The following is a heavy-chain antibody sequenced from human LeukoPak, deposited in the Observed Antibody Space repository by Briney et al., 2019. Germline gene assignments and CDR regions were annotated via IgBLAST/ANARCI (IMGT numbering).Heavy chain of an antibody. V-gene: IGHV4-39*07. CDR2: IYYTGST. J-gene: IGHJ4*02. D-gene: IGHD1-1*01. CDR1: GNSXXXGDNY. Sequence: XXXSGNSXXXGDNYWGWIRQPPGKGLEWIGSIYYTGSTNYNPSLKSRITISVKTAKNQFSLKVTSVNAAGTAGDXXXXXXGTWNDDGFDYWGQGTLVTVSS. CDR3: XXXXGTWNDDGFDY.